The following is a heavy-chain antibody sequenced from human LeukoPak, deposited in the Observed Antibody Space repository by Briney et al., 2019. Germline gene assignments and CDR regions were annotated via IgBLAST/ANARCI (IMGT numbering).Heavy chain of an antibody. CDR2: IRYDGGVT. V-gene: IGHV3-74*03. J-gene: IGHJ4*02. D-gene: IGHD4-11*01. Sequence: PGGSLRLSCAASGFAISNFWMHWVRQAPGKGLVWVARIRYDGGVTMYADSVKGRLIISRDNAKNTLYLQMDSLRVEDTAVYYCVRDDYLSYWGQGALVTVSS. CDR1: GFAISNFW. CDR3: VRDDYLSY.